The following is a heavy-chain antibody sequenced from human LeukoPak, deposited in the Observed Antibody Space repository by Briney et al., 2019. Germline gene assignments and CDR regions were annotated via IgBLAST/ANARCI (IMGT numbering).Heavy chain of an antibody. CDR3: ARESIAAAANWFDP. J-gene: IGHJ5*02. CDR2: IWYDGSNK. CDR1: GFXFSSYG. Sequence: PGGSLRLSCAASGFXFSSYGIHWVRQAPGKGLEWVAVIWYDGSNKYYADSVKGRFTISRDNSKNTLYLQMNSLRAEDTAVYYCARESIAAAANWFDPWGQGTLVTVSS. V-gene: IGHV3-33*01. D-gene: IGHD6-13*01.